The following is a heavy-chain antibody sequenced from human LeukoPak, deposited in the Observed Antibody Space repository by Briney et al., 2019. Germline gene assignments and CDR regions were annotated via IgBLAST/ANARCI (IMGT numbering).Heavy chain of an antibody. D-gene: IGHD2-15*01. CDR1: GFTFSKYA. V-gene: IGHV3-23*01. CDR2: LDGSGRHI. CDR3: AIDPIDATAF. Sequence: PGGSLRLSCAASGFTFSKYAMSWVRQAPGKRLEWVSILDGSGRHIYYADSVQGRFTISRDNSMDTVYLQMNSLRVEDTAVYYCAIDPIDATAFWGQGTLVTVSS. J-gene: IGHJ4*02.